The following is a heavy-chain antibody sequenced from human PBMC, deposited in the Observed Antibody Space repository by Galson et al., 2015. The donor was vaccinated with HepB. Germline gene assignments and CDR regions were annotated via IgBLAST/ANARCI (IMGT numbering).Heavy chain of an antibody. CDR3: AKDVPSLGPSMDV. CDR1: GFSFSTYR. CDR2: IKEDGSEK. J-gene: IGHJ6*02. Sequence: SLRLSCAASGFSFSTYRMSWVRQAPGKGLEWVANIKEDGSEKYHVDSVKGRFTVSRDNAKNSLYLQMNSLRAEDTAVYYCAKDVPSLGPSMDVWGQGSTVTVSS. V-gene: IGHV3-7*03. D-gene: IGHD2-2*01.